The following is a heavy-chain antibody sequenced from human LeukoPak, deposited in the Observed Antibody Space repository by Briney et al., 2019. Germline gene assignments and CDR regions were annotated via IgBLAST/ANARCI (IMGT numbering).Heavy chain of an antibody. Sequence: SETLSLTCTVSGGSISGYYWSWIRQPAGKGLEWIGRIYSSGSTDYNPSLKSRVTISVDTSKNQFSLKLTSVTAADTALYYCVRLLPLRKDCWGQGTLVTVSS. J-gene: IGHJ4*02. CDR2: IYSSGST. D-gene: IGHD4/OR15-4a*01. CDR3: VRLLPLRKDC. CDR1: GGSISGYY. V-gene: IGHV4-4*07.